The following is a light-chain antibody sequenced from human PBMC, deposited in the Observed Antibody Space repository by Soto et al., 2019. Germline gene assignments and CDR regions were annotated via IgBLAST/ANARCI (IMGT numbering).Light chain of an antibody. CDR1: QSISSY. V-gene: IGKV1-39*01. CDR3: QQSYSTPYT. CDR2: AAS. J-gene: IGKJ2*01. Sequence: DIQLTQSPSSLSASVGDRVTITCRASQSISSYLNWYQQKPGKAPNLLIYAASSLQSGVPSRFSGSGSGTDFTLTIGSLQPVDFATYYCQQSYSTPYTFGQGTKLEIK.